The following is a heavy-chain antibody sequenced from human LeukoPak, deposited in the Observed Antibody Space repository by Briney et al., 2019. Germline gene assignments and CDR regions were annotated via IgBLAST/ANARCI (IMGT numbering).Heavy chain of an antibody. CDR1: GFTFSAYW. CDR3: GKVPHGSGTSYPPEFAP. J-gene: IGHJ5*02. Sequence: GGSLRLSCAASGFTFSAYWMTWVRQAPGKGLEWVAYMKDDESERYYVDSVRGRFTIFRDNGKKSLYLQMNRMRAEDTAVYYCGKVPHGSGTSYPPEFAPWGQGTLVTVSS. V-gene: IGHV3-7*01. CDR2: MKDDESER. D-gene: IGHD3-10*01.